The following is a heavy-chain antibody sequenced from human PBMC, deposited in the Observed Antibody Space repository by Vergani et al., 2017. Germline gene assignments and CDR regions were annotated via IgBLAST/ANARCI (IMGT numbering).Heavy chain of an antibody. CDR3: AGGLSYYGSGSYY. Sequence: QVQLQQWGAGLLKPSETLSLTCAVYGGSFSGYYWSWIRQPPGKGLEWIGEINHSGSTNYNPSLKSRVTISVDTSTNQFSLKLSSVTAADTAVYYCAGGLSYYGSGSYYWGQGTLVTVSS. CDR1: GGSFSGYY. CDR2: INHSGST. D-gene: IGHD3-10*01. V-gene: IGHV4-34*01. J-gene: IGHJ4*02.